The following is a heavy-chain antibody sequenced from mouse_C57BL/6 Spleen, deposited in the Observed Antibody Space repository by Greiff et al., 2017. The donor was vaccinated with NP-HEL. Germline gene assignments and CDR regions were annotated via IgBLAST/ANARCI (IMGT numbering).Heavy chain of an antibody. CDR1: GYAFSSSW. J-gene: IGHJ4*01. CDR2: IYPGDGDT. Sequence: VHLVESGPELVKPGASVKISCKASGYAFSSSWMNWVKQRPGKGLEWIGRIYPGDGDTNYNGKFKGKATLTADKSSSTAYMQLSSLTSEDSAVYFCARSDGYDYAMDYWGQGTSVTGSS. D-gene: IGHD2-3*01. CDR3: ARSDGYDYAMDY. V-gene: IGHV1-82*01.